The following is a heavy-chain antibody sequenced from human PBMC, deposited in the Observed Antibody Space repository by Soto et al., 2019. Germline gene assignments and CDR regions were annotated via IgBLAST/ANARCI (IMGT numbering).Heavy chain of an antibody. V-gene: IGHV3-74*01. CDR2: MSGDGKTI. CDR1: GFTFSNYF. J-gene: IGHJ5*02. Sequence: GGSLRLSCAASGFTFSNYFMHWVRQVPGEGLVWVSRMSGDGKTISYADSVKGRFTIPRDNAKNTLYLQMNSLRVEDTAVYYCARTYVPGIAGFDPWGQGTLVTVSS. D-gene: IGHD1-1*01. CDR3: ARTYVPGIAGFDP.